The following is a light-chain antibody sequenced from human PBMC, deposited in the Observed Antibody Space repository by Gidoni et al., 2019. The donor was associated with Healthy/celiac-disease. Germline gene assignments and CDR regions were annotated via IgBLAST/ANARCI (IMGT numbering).Light chain of an antibody. CDR2: DNN. Sequence: QSVLTQPPSVSAAPGQKVTISCSGSSSNIGNNYVSWYQQLPGTAPKLRIYDNNTRPSGIPDRFSGAKSGTSATLVITGLQTGDEADYYCGTWDSSLSAGLFGGGTKLTVL. CDR1: SSNIGNNY. V-gene: IGLV1-51*01. CDR3: GTWDSSLSAGL. J-gene: IGLJ2*01.